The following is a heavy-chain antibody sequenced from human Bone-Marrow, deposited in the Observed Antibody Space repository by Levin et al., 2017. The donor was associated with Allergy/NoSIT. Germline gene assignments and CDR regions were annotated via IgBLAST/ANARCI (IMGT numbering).Heavy chain of an antibody. CDR1: GYTFTSYG. D-gene: IGHD3-9*01. Sequence: ASVKVSCKASGYTFTSYGISWVRQAPGQGLEWMGWISAYNGNTNYAQKLQGRVTMTTDTSTSTAYMELRSLRSDDTAVYYCARSPTGRYFDWLPPFDYWGQGTLVTVSS. CDR2: ISAYNGNT. J-gene: IGHJ4*02. V-gene: IGHV1-18*01. CDR3: ARSPTGRYFDWLPPFDY.